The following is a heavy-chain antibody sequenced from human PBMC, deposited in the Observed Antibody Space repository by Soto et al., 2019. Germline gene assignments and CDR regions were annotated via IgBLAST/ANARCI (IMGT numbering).Heavy chain of an antibody. CDR2: ISAYNVNT. Sequence: ASVKVSCKASGYTFTSYGISWVRQAHGQGLEWMGWISAYNVNTNYAQKLQGRVTMTTDTSTSTAYMELRSLRSDDTAVYYCARCRAAYSYFDYWGQRTLVTVSS. D-gene: IGHD6-25*01. CDR1: GYTFTSYG. CDR3: ARCRAAYSYFDY. J-gene: IGHJ4*02. V-gene: IGHV1-18*01.